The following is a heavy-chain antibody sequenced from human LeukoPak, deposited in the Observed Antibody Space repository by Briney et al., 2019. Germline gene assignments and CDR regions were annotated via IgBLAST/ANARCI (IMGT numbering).Heavy chain of an antibody. D-gene: IGHD5-18*01. CDR2: ISYDGSNK. J-gene: IGHJ5*02. CDR3: ASADTAMVTRA. Sequence: PGGSLRLSCAASGFTFSSYAMHWVRQAPGKGLEWVAVISYDGSNKYYADSVKGRFTISRGNSKNTLYLQMNSLRAEDTAVYYCASADTAMVTRAWGQGTLVTVSS. CDR1: GFTFSSYA. V-gene: IGHV3-30*04.